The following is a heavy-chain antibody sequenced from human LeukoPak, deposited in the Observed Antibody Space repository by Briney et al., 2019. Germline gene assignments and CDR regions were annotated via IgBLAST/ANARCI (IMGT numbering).Heavy chain of an antibody. CDR1: GFTFSSYA. CDR2: ISGSGGST. CDR3: ARDYYGDYYFDY. Sequence: GGSLRLSCAASGFTFSSYAMSWVRQAPGKGLEWVSAISGSGGSTYYADSVKGRFTISRDNAKNSLYLQMNSLRAEDTAVYYCARDYYGDYYFDYWGQGTLVTVSS. D-gene: IGHD4-17*01. J-gene: IGHJ4*02. V-gene: IGHV3-23*01.